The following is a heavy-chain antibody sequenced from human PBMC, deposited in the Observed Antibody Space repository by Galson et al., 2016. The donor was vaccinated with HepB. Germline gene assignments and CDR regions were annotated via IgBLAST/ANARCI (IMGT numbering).Heavy chain of an antibody. J-gene: IGHJ3*02. CDR2: IRGSGGGI. D-gene: IGHD3-10*01. CDR3: AKERGSRITMVRGVLDAFDI. Sequence: SLRLSCAASGFIFSRYAMNWVRQAPGKGLEWVSSIRGSGGGIDYADSVKGRFTISRDNSKNTLYLQMSSLRAEDTALYYCAKERGSRITMVRGVLDAFDIWGQGTMVTVSS. CDR1: GFIFSRYA. V-gene: IGHV3-23*01.